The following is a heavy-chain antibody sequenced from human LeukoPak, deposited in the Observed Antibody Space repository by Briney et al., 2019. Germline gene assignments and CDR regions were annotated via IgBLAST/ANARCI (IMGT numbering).Heavy chain of an antibody. Sequence: PSETLSLTCTVSGGSISSGGYYWSWIRQPPGKGLEWIGYIYHSGSTYYNPSLKSRVTISVDRSKNQFSLKLSSVTAADTAVYYCARENTAMVTLFDYWGQGTLVTVSS. CDR1: GGSISSGGYY. J-gene: IGHJ4*02. V-gene: IGHV4-30-2*01. D-gene: IGHD5-18*01. CDR2: IYHSGST. CDR3: ARENTAMVTLFDY.